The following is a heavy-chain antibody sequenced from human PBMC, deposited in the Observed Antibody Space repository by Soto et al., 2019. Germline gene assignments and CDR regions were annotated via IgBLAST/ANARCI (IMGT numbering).Heavy chain of an antibody. V-gene: IGHV4-31*03. CDR1: GGSISSDSYS. CDR3: AREAAARIERWFDS. J-gene: IGHJ5*01. D-gene: IGHD6-6*01. Sequence: LSLTCTVSGGSISSDSYSWTWIRQHPGKGLEWIGYIYHTGSTHYNPSLKSRATISVDTSKNQFSLELSSVTAADTAVYYCAREAAARIERWFDSWGQGTLVTVSS. CDR2: IYHTGST.